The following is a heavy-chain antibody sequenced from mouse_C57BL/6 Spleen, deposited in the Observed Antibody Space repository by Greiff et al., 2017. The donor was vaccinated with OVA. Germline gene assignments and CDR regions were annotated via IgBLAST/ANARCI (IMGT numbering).Heavy chain of an antibody. Sequence: EVQLQQSGPELVKPGASVKISCKASGYSFTDYNMNWVTQSNGTSLEWIGVINPNYGTPSYKQKFKGPATLTVDQSSSTAYMQLNSLTSEDSSVYYCARGGHDGYPYAMDYWGQGTSVTVSS. V-gene: IGHV1-39*01. CDR3: ARGGHDGYPYAMDY. CDR2: INPNYGTP. D-gene: IGHD2-3*01. J-gene: IGHJ4*01. CDR1: GYSFTDYN.